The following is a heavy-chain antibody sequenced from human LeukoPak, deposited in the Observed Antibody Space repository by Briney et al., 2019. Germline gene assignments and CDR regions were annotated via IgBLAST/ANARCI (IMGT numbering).Heavy chain of an antibody. D-gene: IGHD2-2*02. CDR3: ARDVPYCSSTSCYSGHNYYYGMDV. V-gene: IGHV4-34*01. J-gene: IGHJ6*02. CDR1: GGSFSGYY. Sequence: PSETLSLTCAVYGGSFSGYYWSWIRQPPGKGLEWIGEINHSGSTNYNPSLKSRVTISVDTSKNQFSLKLSSVTAADTAVYYCARDVPYCSSTSCYSGHNYYYGMDVWGQGTTVTVSS. CDR2: INHSGST.